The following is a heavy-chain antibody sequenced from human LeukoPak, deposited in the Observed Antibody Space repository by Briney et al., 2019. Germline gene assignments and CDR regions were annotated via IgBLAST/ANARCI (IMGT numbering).Heavy chain of an antibody. J-gene: IGHJ5*02. Sequence: GASVKVSCKASGYTFTSYDINWVRQATGQGLEWMGWMNPNSGNTGYAQKFQDRVTMTRNTSISTAYMELSSLRSEDTAVYYCARGQIRWPRPGFDPWGQGTLVTVSS. V-gene: IGHV1-8*01. CDR2: MNPNSGNT. CDR3: ARGQIRWPRPGFDP. D-gene: IGHD4-23*01. CDR1: GYTFTSYD.